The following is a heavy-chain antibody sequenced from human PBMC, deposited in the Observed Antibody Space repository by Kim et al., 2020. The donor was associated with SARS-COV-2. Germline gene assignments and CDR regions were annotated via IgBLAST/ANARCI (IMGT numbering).Heavy chain of an antibody. D-gene: IGHD5-12*01. CDR1: GFTFSSYA. CDR3: ARDLSGYDFSPYFDY. CDR2: ISYDGSNK. Sequence: GGSLRLSCAASGFTFSSYAMHWVRQAPGKGLEWVAVISYDGSNKYYADSVKGRFTISRDNSKNTLYLQMNSLRAEDTAVYYCARDLSGYDFSPYFDYWGQGTLVTASS. J-gene: IGHJ4*02. V-gene: IGHV3-30-3*01.